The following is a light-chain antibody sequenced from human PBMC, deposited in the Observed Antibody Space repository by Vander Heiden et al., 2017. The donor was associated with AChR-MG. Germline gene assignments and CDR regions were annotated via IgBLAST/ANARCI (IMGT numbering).Light chain of an antibody. CDR2: EVN. Sequence: QSALTQPRSVSGSPGPPVTVPCTGTGSYICAYYYVSWYQHHPGRTPKLIIYEVNKRPSGVPDRFSGSKSGNTASLTIAGLQAEDEADYSCCSYAGSYTYVFGTGSKVTVL. CDR1: GSYICAYYY. J-gene: IGLJ1*01. V-gene: IGLV2-11*01. CDR3: CSYAGSYTYV.